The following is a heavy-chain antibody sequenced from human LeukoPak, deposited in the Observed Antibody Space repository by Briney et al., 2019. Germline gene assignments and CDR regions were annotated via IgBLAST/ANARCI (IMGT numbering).Heavy chain of an antibody. CDR3: AKDYYGSSRHGLDV. D-gene: IGHD3-22*01. J-gene: IGHJ6*02. Sequence: PGGSLTLSCAASGFTFSSYDMSWVRQAPGKGLEWVSAIVGRGESTYYAGSVKGRFTIFRDNSKKTLYLLMNSLTAEDTVLYYWAKDYYGSSRHGLDVWGQGTTVTVSS. CDR1: GFTFSSYD. CDR2: IVGRGEST. V-gene: IGHV3-23*01.